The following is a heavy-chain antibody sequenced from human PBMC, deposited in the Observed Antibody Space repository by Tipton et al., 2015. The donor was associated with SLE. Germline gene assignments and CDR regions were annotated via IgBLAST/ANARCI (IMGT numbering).Heavy chain of an antibody. J-gene: IGHJ4*02. Sequence: TLSLTCTGGGGKISSYYWSWIRQPPGKGLEWIGEINHSGSTNYNPSLKSRVTISVDTSKNQFSLKLSSVTAADTAVYYCARAIFGVVGFGYWGQGTLVTVSS. V-gene: IGHV4-34*01. CDR2: INHSGST. CDR3: ARAIFGVVGFGY. D-gene: IGHD3-3*01. CDR1: GGKISSYY.